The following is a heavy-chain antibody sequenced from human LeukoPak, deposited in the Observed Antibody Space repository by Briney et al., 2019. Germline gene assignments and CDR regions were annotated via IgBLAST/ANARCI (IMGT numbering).Heavy chain of an antibody. D-gene: IGHD2-15*01. CDR2: IYYSGST. J-gene: IGHJ6*02. V-gene: IGHV4-39*01. Sequence: TSETLSLTCTVSGGSISSSSYYWGWIRQPPGKGLEWIGSIYYSGSTYYNPSLKSRVTISVDTSKNQFSLKLSSVTAADTAVYYCAILVVAATRGYYYYGMDVWGQGTTVTVSS. CDR1: GGSISSSSYY. CDR3: AILVVAATRGYYYYGMDV.